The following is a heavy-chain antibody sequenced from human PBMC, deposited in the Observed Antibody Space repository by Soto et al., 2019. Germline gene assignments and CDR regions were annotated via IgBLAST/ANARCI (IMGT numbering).Heavy chain of an antibody. CDR2: IYSGGST. V-gene: IGHV3-53*01. D-gene: IGHD2-2*02. CDR3: ARGYCSSTSCYNYWYFDL. Sequence: GGSLRLSCAASGFTVSSNYMSWVRQAPGKGLEWVSVIYSGGSTYYADSVKGRFTISRDNSKNTLYLQMNSLRAEDTAVYYCARGYCSSTSCYNYWYFDLWGRGTLVTVSS. CDR1: GFTVSSNY. J-gene: IGHJ2*01.